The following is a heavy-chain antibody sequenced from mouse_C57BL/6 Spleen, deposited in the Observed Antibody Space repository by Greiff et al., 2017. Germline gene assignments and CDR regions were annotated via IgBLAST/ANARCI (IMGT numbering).Heavy chain of an antibody. V-gene: IGHV1-19*01. Sequence: VQLQQSGPVLVKPGASVKMSCKASGYTFTDYYMNWVKQSHGKSLEWIGVINPYNGGTSYNQKFKGKATLTVDKSSSTAYMELNSLTSEDSAVYYCAMITTVVAHYYAMDYWGQGTSVTVAS. J-gene: IGHJ4*01. CDR3: AMITTVVAHYYAMDY. CDR1: GYTFTDYY. CDR2: INPYNGGT. D-gene: IGHD1-1*01.